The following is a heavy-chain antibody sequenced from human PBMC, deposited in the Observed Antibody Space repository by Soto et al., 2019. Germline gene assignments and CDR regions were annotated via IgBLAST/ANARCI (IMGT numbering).Heavy chain of an antibody. Sequence: SGPTLVNPTQTLTLTCTFSGFSLSTNGVGVGWIRQPPGQALEWLAVIYWNNDKRYNSFLRSRLTITKDTSRNQVDLTMTNMDPVDTATYYCAHSTSFAPRALDYWGQGTLVTVSS. CDR1: GFSLSTNGVG. V-gene: IGHV2-5*01. CDR2: IYWNNDK. J-gene: IGHJ4*02. CDR3: AHSTSFAPRALDY.